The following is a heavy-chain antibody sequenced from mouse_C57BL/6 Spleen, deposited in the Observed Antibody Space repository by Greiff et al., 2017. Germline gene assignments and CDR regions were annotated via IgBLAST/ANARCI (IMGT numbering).Heavy chain of an antibody. CDR1: GYTFTSYW. Sequence: QVQLQQPGAELVMPGASVKLSCKASGYTFTSYWMHWVKQRPGQGLEWIGEIDPSDSYTNYNQKFKGKSTLTVDKSSSTAYMQLSSLTSEDSAVDYCAREGTAQATPFFDYWGQGTTLTVSS. CDR2: IDPSDSYT. V-gene: IGHV1-69*01. D-gene: IGHD3-2*02. J-gene: IGHJ2*01. CDR3: AREGTAQATPFFDY.